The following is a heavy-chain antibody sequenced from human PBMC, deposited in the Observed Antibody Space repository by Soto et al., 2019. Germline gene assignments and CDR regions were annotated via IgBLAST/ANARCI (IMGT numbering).Heavy chain of an antibody. Sequence: PGGSLRLSCSVSGFTFSKYAMHWVRQAPGKGLEYVSGITSDGDSTWHADSVKDRFTISRDNVKNLLYLEMNSLRAEDTAVYYCVKEKSVMYSGYDAFDIWGQGTMVTVSS. J-gene: IGHJ3*02. D-gene: IGHD5-12*01. CDR3: VKEKSVMYSGYDAFDI. V-gene: IGHV3-64*04. CDR1: GFTFSKYA. CDR2: ITSDGDST.